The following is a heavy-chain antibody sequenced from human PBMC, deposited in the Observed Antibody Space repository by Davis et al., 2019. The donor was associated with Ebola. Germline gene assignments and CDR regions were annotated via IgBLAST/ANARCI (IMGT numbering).Heavy chain of an antibody. Sequence: GESLKISCAVSGFTFSNGWMSWVRQAPGKGLEWVGRIKSKTYGGTIDYAAPVKGRFTISRDDSENTLYLQMHSLRAEDTAVYYCAKPELGTVDYWGQGTLVTVSS. CDR3: AKPELGTVDY. CDR1: GFTFSNGW. V-gene: IGHV3-15*01. J-gene: IGHJ4*02. CDR2: IKSKTYGGTI. D-gene: IGHD1-14*01.